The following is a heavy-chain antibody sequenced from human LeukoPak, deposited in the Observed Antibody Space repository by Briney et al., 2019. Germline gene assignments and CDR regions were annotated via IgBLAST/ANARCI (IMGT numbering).Heavy chain of an antibody. V-gene: IGHV3-48*03. D-gene: IGHD3-22*01. CDR3: ARDEGIVVVTTNFDY. J-gene: IGHJ4*02. Sequence: PGGSLRLSCAASGFTFSTYEMNWVRQAPGKGLEWVSYISSSGSTIYYADSVKGRFTISRDNAKNSLYLQMNSLRAEDTAVYYCARDEGIVVVTTNFDYWGQGTLVTVSS. CDR1: GFTFSTYE. CDR2: ISSSGSTI.